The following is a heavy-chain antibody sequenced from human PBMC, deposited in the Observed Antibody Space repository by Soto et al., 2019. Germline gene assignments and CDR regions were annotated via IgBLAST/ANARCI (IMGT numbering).Heavy chain of an antibody. V-gene: IGHV2-5*02. CDR2: TYWDNDN. J-gene: IGHJ4*01. Sequence: GPTLVNPTQTLTLTCTFSGFSISTTGVGVGWIRQPPGQALEWLAFTYWDNDNRYNPSLKSRLTVAKDASKSLVVLLMTNMDPVDTATYFCAHKQGGYNWDDGYFDYWGPGTLVTVSS. CDR1: GFSISTTGVG. D-gene: IGHD1-20*01. CDR3: AHKQGGYNWDDGYFDY.